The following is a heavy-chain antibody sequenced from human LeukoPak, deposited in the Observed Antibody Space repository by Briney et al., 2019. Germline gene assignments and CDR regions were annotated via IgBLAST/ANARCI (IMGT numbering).Heavy chain of an antibody. CDR2: MSSDGGDI. CDR1: GFTFSRYG. Sequence: GGSLRLTCAASGFTFSRYGMHWVRQAPGKGLEWLAVMSSDGGDIYYADSVKGRFTISRDNSKNTLYLQMNSLRAEDTAVYYCSKTIAVADPTDYWGQGTLVTVSS. D-gene: IGHD6-19*01. V-gene: IGHV3-30*18. J-gene: IGHJ4*02. CDR3: SKTIAVADPTDY.